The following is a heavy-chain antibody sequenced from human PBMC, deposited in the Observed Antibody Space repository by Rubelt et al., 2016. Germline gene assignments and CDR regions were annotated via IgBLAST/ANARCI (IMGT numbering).Heavy chain of an antibody. Sequence: QVQLVQSGAEVKKPGASVKVSCKVSGYTLTELSMHWVRQAPGKGLEWMGGFDPEDGETIYAQKFRGEVTMTKRTTTDTAYMELSSLRSEDTAVYYCATFGGSYYSLWGFDYWGQGTLVTVSS. V-gene: IGHV1-24*01. CDR2: FDPEDGET. CDR3: ATFGGSYYSLWGFDY. CDR1: GYTLTELS. J-gene: IGHJ4*02. D-gene: IGHD1-26*01.